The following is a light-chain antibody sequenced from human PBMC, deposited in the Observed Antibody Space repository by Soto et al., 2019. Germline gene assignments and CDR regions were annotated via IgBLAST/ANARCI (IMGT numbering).Light chain of an antibody. V-gene: IGKV3-15*01. J-gene: IGKJ4*01. CDR2: GAS. CDR1: QSINNN. CDR3: PQYDTWPLT. Sequence: EIVMTQSPATLSVSPGERATLSCRASQSINNNFAWYQHKPCQGPRLLIYGASTRAAGIPARFSGSGSGTGFTLTISSLQSEDFATYYCPQYDTWPLTFGRGTKVEIK.